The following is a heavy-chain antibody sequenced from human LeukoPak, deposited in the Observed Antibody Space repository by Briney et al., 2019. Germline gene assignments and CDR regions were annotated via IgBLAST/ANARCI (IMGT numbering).Heavy chain of an antibody. V-gene: IGHV3-23*01. Sequence: SGGSLRLSCAASGFTFSSYAMSWVRQAPGKGLEWVSAISGSGGSTYYADSVKGRFTISRDNPKNTLYLQMNSLRAEDTAVYYCAKDPYYYDSSGYYRYYFDYWGQGTLVTVSS. CDR1: GFTFSSYA. D-gene: IGHD3-22*01. J-gene: IGHJ4*02. CDR3: AKDPYYYDSSGYYRYYFDY. CDR2: ISGSGGST.